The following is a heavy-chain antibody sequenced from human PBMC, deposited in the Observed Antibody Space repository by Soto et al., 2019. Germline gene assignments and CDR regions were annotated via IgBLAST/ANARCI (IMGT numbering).Heavy chain of an antibody. J-gene: IGHJ6*02. V-gene: IGHV4-59*01. D-gene: IGHD4-4*01. CDR3: ARARKETTVSGIDYYYYYGMDV. CDR1: GGSISSYY. Sequence: PSETLSLTCTVSGGSISSYYWSWIRQPPGKGLEWIGDIYDSGSTNYNPSLKSRVTISVDTSKNQFSLKLRSVTAADTAVYYCARARKETTVSGIDYYYYYGMDVWGQGTTVNVSS. CDR2: IYDSGST.